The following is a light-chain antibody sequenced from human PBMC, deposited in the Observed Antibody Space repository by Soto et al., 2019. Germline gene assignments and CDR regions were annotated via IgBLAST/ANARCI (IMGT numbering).Light chain of an antibody. CDR1: ENIGAW. CDR2: KAS. J-gene: IGKJ1*01. CDR3: QQYNDYPWT. V-gene: IGKV1-5*03. Sequence: DMQRTQSPSSMSASVGDRVPITCRASENIGAWLAWYQQKPGKAPKLLIYKASGLNSGVPSRFSGSGSGTEFTLTISSLQPDDFATYYCQQYNDYPWTFGQGTKVDIK.